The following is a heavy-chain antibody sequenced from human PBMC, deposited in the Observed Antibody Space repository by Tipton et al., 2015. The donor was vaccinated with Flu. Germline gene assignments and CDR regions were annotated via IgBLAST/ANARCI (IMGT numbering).Heavy chain of an antibody. D-gene: IGHD3-16*01. CDR2: IYYSGTT. J-gene: IGHJ3*02. CDR3: ARDWGGNYAFDI. Sequence: TLSLTCTVSGGSISRSPFYWGWIRQPPGKALEWIGYIYYSGTTNYNPSLKSRVTISVDTSKTQLSLKLSSVTAADTAVYYCARDWGGNYAFDIWGQGAMVPVSS. CDR1: GGSISRSPFY. V-gene: IGHV4-61*01.